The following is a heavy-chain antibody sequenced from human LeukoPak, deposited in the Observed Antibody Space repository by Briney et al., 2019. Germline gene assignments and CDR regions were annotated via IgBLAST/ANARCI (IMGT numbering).Heavy chain of an antibody. CDR3: ARGNFRFFPCLSYSHSYLDV. V-gene: IGHV7-4-1*02. CDR1: GYTFTSYA. D-gene: IGHD3-3*01. CDR2: INTNTGNP. J-gene: IGHJ6*03. Sequence: ASVKVSCKASGYTFTSYAMNWVRQAPGQGLEWMGWINTNTGNPTYAQGFTGRFVFSLDTSVSTAYLQISSLKAEDTAVYYCARGNFRFFPCLSYSHSYLDVWGKGTPVTVSS.